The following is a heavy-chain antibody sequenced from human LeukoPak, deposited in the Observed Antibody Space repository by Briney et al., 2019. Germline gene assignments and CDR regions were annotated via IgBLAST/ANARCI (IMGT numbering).Heavy chain of an antibody. J-gene: IGHJ3*02. CDR1: GFTFSDYY. V-gene: IGHV3-11*04. Sequence: GGSLRLSCAASGFTFSDYYMSWIRQAPGKGLEWVSCISSSGSTIYYADSVKGRFTISRDNSKNTLYLQMNSLRAEDTAVYYCAKVPGSFDAFDIWGQGTMVTVSS. CDR3: AKVPGSFDAFDI. CDR2: ISSSGSTI. D-gene: IGHD2-15*01.